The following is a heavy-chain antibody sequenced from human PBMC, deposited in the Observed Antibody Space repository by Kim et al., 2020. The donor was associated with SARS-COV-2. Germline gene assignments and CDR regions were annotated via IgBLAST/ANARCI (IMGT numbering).Heavy chain of an antibody. J-gene: IGHJ4*02. V-gene: IGHV3-74*01. CDR3: ARAVSAHPSAKASGSFDY. Sequence: GGSLRLSCAASGFTFSSYWMHWVRQAPGKGLVWVSRINSDGSSTSYADSVKGRFTISRDNAKNTLYLQMNSLRAEDTAVYYCARAVSAHPSAKASGSFDYWGQGTLVTVSS. CDR2: INSDGSST. D-gene: IGHD2-21*01. CDR1: GFTFSSYW.